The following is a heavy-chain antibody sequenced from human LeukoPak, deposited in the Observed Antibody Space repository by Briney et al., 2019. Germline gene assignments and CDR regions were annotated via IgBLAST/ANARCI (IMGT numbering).Heavy chain of an antibody. CDR2: ISSSSSYI. J-gene: IGHJ4*02. D-gene: IGHD5-18*01. V-gene: IGHV3-21*01. CDR1: GFTFSSYS. Sequence: PGGSLRLSCAASGFTFSSYSMNWVRQAPGKWLEWVSSISSSSSYIYYADSVKGRFTISRDNAKNSLYLQMNSLRAEDTAVYYCARSYTAMVMVDYWGQGTLVTVSS. CDR3: ARSYTAMVMVDY.